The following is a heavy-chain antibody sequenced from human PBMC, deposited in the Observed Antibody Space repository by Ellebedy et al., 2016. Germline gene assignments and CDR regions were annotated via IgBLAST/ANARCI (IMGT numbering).Heavy chain of an antibody. CDR3: STYCLGWSNGGGF. Sequence: SETLSLTCSVSGGSVISSNYFWNWIRQPPGKGLEWVGSITSSGITNYNPSLRSRVAISADTSKNQFSLKLTLVTAADTAVYYCSTYCLGWSNGGGFWGQGTLVTVSS. D-gene: IGHD6-19*01. J-gene: IGHJ4*02. CDR2: ITSSGIT. V-gene: IGHV4-39*01. CDR1: GGSVISSNYF.